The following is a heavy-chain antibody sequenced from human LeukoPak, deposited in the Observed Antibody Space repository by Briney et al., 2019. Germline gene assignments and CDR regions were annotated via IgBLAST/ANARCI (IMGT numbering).Heavy chain of an antibody. V-gene: IGHV3-23*01. D-gene: IGHD2-2*02. CDR1: GFTFSSYG. CDR3: HPLAYTNN. CDR2: ISGSGGST. J-gene: IGHJ4*02. Sequence: GGSLRLSCAASGFTFSSYGMSWVRQAPGKGLVWVSGISGSGGSTFYADSVKGRFTISGDNSKNTLYLQMDSLRAEDTAVYYCHPLAYTNNWGQGTLVTVSS.